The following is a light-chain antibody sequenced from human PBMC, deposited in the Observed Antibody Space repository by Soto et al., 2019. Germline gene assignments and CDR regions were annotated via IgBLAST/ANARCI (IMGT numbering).Light chain of an antibody. CDR2: DAS. CDR1: QSISSW. J-gene: IGKJ1*01. V-gene: IGKV1-5*01. Sequence: DIQMTQSPSTLSASVGDTVTITCRASQSISSWLAWYQQKPGKAPKLLIYDASSLESGVPSRFSGSGSGTEFTLTISSLQPDDFANYYCQQHNSYSRTFGQGTKV. CDR3: QQHNSYSRT.